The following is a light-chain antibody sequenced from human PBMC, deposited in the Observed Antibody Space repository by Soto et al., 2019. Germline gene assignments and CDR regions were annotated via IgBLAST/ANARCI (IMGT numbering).Light chain of an antibody. V-gene: IGLV2-14*01. CDR3: SSYTSSSTYV. J-gene: IGLJ1*01. Sequence: QSVLTQPASVSGSPGQSITISCTGTSSDVGGYNYVSWYQQHPGKAPKLMIYEVSNRPSGVSNRFSGSKSGNTASLTISWLQPEDEADYYCSSYTSSSTYVFGTGTKLTVL. CDR2: EVS. CDR1: SSDVGGYNY.